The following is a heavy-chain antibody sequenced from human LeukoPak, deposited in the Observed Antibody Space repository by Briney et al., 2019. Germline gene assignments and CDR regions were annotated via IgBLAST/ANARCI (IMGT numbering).Heavy chain of an antibody. CDR1: GGSLSGYY. CDR2: INHSGST. J-gene: IGHJ4*02. D-gene: IGHD2-15*01. Sequence: SETLSLTCAVYGGSLSGYYWSWIRQPPGKGLEWIGEINHSGSTNYNPSLKSRVTISVDTSKNQFSLKLSSVTAADTAVYYCARERYCSGGSCSVIDYWGQGTLVTVSS. V-gene: IGHV4-34*01. CDR3: ARERYCSGGSCSVIDY.